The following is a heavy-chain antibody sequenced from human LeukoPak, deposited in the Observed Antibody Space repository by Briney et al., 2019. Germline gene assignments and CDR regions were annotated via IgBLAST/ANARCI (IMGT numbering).Heavy chain of an antibody. CDR2: IRDNAHGGTT. CDR3: IGRGSSSWYVS. J-gene: IGHJ5*01. V-gene: IGHV3-49*04. CDR1: GFTFADHY. Sequence: GGSLRLSCAASGFTFADHYMTWVRQAPGKGLEWVGFIRDNAHGGTTEYSASGQVSFIIYSDDSKSIVQLQMDSLQNEDASEYYCIGRGSSSWYVSWGQGTLVTVS. D-gene: IGHD6-13*01.